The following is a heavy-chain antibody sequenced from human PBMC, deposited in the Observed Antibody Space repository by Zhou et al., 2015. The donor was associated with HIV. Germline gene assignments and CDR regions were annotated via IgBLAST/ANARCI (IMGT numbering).Heavy chain of an antibody. Sequence: QVQLVQSGAEVKKPGSSVKVSCKASGGTFSSYAISWVRQAPGQGLEWMGGIIPIFGTANYAQKFQGRVTITADESTSTAYMELSSLRSEDTAVYYCARDRGDILTGYYHDTFHFDYWGQGTLVTVSS. D-gene: IGHD3-9*01. CDR3: ARDRGDILTGYYHDTFHFDY. V-gene: IGHV1-69*01. CDR2: IIPIFGTA. J-gene: IGHJ4*02. CDR1: GGTFSSYA.